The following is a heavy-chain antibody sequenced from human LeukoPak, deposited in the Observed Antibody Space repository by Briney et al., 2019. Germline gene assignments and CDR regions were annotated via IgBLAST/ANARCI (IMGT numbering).Heavy chain of an antibody. J-gene: IGHJ4*02. CDR1: GFTFSSYS. V-gene: IGHV3-21*01. CDR2: ISSSSSYT. D-gene: IGHD1-26*01. Sequence: PGGSLRLSCAASGFTFSSYSMNWVRQAPGKGLEWVSSISSSSSYTYYADSVKGRFTISRDNAKNSLYLQMNSLRAEDTAVYYCARETIVGATTVYYFDYWGQGTLVTVSS. CDR3: ARETIVGATTVYYFDY.